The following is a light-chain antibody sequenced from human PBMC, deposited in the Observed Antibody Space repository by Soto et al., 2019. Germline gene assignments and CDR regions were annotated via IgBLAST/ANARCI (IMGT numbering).Light chain of an antibody. V-gene: IGLV2-14*03. CDR2: DVN. J-gene: IGLJ2*01. CDR1: SSDIGAYNF. CDR3: TSLTTSTTMI. Sequence: QSALTQPASVSGSPGQSITISCNGTSSDIGAYNFVSWYQQHPGKAPKLMLYDVNIRPSGVSNRFSGSKSGNTASLTISGLQAEDEADYYCTSLTTSTTMIFGGGTKVTVL.